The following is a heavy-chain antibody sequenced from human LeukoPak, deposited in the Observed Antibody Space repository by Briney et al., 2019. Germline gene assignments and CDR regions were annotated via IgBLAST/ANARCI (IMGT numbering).Heavy chain of an antibody. Sequence: SETLSLTCSVSGXSISSYYWSWIRQPAGKGLEWIGRIYISGSTNYNPSLKSRVTMSVDTSKNQFSLKLSSVTAADTAVYYCARVGGYPLGAFDIWGQGTVVTVSS. CDR3: ARVGGYPLGAFDI. V-gene: IGHV4-4*07. J-gene: IGHJ3*02. CDR1: GXSISSYY. D-gene: IGHD3-22*01. CDR2: IYISGST.